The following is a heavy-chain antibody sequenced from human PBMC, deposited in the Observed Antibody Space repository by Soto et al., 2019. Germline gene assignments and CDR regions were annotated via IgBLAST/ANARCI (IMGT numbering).Heavy chain of an antibody. J-gene: IGHJ4*02. CDR2: ISAYNGNT. Sequence: ASVKVSCKASGYTFTSYGISWVRQAPGQGLEWMGWISAYNGNTNYAQKLQGRVTMTTDTSTSTAYMELRSLRPDDTAVYYCARDRELRWSTPHFDYWGQGTLVTVSS. CDR3: ARDRELRWSTPHFDY. D-gene: IGHD4-17*01. CDR1: GYTFTSYG. V-gene: IGHV1-18*01.